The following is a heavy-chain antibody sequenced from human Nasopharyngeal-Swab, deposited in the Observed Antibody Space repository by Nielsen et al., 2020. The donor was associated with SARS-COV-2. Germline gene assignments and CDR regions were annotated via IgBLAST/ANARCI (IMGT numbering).Heavy chain of an antibody. V-gene: IGHV4-59*01. J-gene: IGHJ6*03. CDR2: IYYSGST. D-gene: IGHD3-3*01. CDR3: ARVGGLWSAGFYYYYMDV. Sequence: WIRQPPGKGLEWIGYIYYSGSTNYNPSLKSRVTISVDTSKNQFSLKLSSVTAADTAVYYCARVGGLWSAGFYYYYMDVWGKGTTGTVSS.